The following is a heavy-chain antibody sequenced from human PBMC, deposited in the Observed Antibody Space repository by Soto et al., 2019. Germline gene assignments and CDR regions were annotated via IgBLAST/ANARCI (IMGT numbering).Heavy chain of an antibody. V-gene: IGHV4-59*01. CDR2: IYYSGST. J-gene: IGHJ4*02. Sequence: QVQLQESGPGLVKPSETLSLTCTVSGGSISSYYWSWIRQPPGKGLEWIGYIYYSGSTNYNPSLKRRVTISVDTSKQQYSLKLSSVAAADTGVYYCARVGCSGGSCYCDYWGQGTLVTVSS. D-gene: IGHD2-15*01. CDR3: ARVGCSGGSCYCDY. CDR1: GGSISSYY.